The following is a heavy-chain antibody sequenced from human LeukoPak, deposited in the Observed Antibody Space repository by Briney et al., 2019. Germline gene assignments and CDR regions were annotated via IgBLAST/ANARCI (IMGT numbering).Heavy chain of an antibody. D-gene: IGHD5-18*01. Sequence: PSETLSLTCAVSGGSISNENWWGWVRRPPGKGLEWIGEIYHSGSTNYIPSLKSRVTISVDKSKNQFSLKLTSVTAADTAVYYCARVSEGVDTAQDYYYYGMDVWGQGTTVTVSS. CDR2: IYHSGST. CDR1: GGSISNENW. V-gene: IGHV4-4*02. J-gene: IGHJ6*02. CDR3: ARVSEGVDTAQDYYYYGMDV.